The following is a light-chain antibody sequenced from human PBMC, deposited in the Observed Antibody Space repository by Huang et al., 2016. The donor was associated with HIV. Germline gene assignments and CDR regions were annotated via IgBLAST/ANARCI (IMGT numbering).Light chain of an antibody. CDR2: YAS. CDR1: QRIGTS. V-gene: IGKV6D-21*02. J-gene: IGKJ4*01. CDR3: LQSRSLPVT. Sequence: EIVLTQSPVFQSVAPKEKVTITCRASQRIGTSLHWYQQKPDQSPNLLIRYASESRSGVPSRFSGGGSGTVFTLTINSLESEDAAAYFCLQSRSLPVTFGGGTKVEIK.